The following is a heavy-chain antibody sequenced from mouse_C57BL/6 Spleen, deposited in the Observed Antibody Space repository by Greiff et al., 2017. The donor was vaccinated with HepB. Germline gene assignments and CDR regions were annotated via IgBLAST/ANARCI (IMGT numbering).Heavy chain of an antibody. Sequence: VQRVESGGDLVKPGGSLKLSCAASGFTFSSYGMSWVRQTPDKRLEWVATISSGGSYTYYPDSVKGQFTISRDNAKNTLYLQMSSLKSEDTAMYYCARLGDGSYYFDYWGQGTTLTVSS. CDR3: ARLGDGSYYFDY. D-gene: IGHD2-3*01. CDR2: ISSGGSYT. V-gene: IGHV5-6*01. J-gene: IGHJ2*01. CDR1: GFTFSSYG.